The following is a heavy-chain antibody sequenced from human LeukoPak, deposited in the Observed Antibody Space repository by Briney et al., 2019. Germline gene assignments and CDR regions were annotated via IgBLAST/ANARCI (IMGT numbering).Heavy chain of an antibody. D-gene: IGHD3-10*01. CDR2: IYYSGST. CDR3: ARGGYYGSGNDFRFDP. CDR1: GGSISNTLYY. J-gene: IGHJ5*02. V-gene: IGHV4-39*07. Sequence: SETLSLTCTVSGGSISNTLYYWAWIRQPPGKGLESIGSIYYSGSTNYKPSLKSRVTISVDTSKNQFSLKLSSVTAADTAVYYCARGGYYGSGNDFRFDPWGQGTLVTVSS.